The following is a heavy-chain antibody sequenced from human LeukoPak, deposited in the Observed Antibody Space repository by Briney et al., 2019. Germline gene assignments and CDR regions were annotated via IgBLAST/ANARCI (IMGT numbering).Heavy chain of an antibody. J-gene: IGHJ6*03. CDR3: ARLGYCSSTSCYHYYYYYYMDV. CDR1: GFTFDDYG. Sequence: PGGSLRLSCAASGFTFDDYGMSWVRQAPGRGLEWVSGINWNGGSTGYADSVKGRFTISRDNAKNSLYLQMNSLRAEDTALYYCARLGYCSSTSCYHYYYYYYMDVWGKGTTVTVSS. V-gene: IGHV3-20*04. CDR2: INWNGGST. D-gene: IGHD2-2*01.